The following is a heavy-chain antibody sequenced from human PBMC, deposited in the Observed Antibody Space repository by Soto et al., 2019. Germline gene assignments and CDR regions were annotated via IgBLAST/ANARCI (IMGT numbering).Heavy chain of an antibody. CDR3: ARVPDR. V-gene: IGHV4-30-2*01. CDR1: GGSIGSGGYS. CDR2: IYHSGST. J-gene: IGHJ5*02. D-gene: IGHD2-2*01. Sequence: TLSLTCAVSGGSIGSGGYSWSWIRQPPGKGLEWIGYIYHSGSTYYNPSLKSRVTISVDRSKNQFSLKLSSVTAADTTVYYCARVPDRWGQGTLVTVSS.